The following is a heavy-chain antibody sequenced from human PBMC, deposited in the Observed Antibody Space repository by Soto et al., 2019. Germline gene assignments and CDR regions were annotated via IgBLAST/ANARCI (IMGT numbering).Heavy chain of an antibody. V-gene: IGHV4-34*01. CDR1: GGSFSCYY. CDR2: INHSGST. D-gene: IGHD2-2*02. J-gene: IGHJ6*02. CDR3: ARGRGAPPEYCSSTSCYKSGYYYYGMDV. Sequence: SETLSLTCAVYGGSFSCYYWSWIRQPPGKGLEWIGEINHSGSTNYNPSLKSRVTISVDTSKNQFSLKLSSVTAADTAVYYCARGRGAPPEYCSSTSCYKSGYYYYGMDVWRQGTTVTVSS.